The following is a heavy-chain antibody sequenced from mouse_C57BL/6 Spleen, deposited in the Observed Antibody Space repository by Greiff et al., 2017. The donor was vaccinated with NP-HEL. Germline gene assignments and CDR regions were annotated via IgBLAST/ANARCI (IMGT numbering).Heavy chain of an antibody. J-gene: IGHJ1*03. D-gene: IGHD1-1*01. CDR2: IYPGSGST. V-gene: IGHV1-55*01. CDR1: GYTFTSYW. CDR3: ARGGSNLYWYFDV. Sequence: VQLQQSGAELVKPGASVKMSCKASGYTFTSYWITWVKQRPGQGLEWIGDIYPGSGSTNYNEKFKSKATLTVDTSSSTAYMQLSSLTSEDSAVYYCARGGSNLYWYFDVWGTGTTVTVSS.